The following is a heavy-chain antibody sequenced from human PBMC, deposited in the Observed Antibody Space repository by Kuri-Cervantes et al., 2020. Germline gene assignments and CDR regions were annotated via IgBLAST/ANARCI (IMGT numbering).Heavy chain of an antibody. CDR2: IYPGGADA. J-gene: IGHJ3*02. CDR3: ASGYSSGWFPGDAFDI. Sequence: GESLKISCKGSGYSFTSYWIAWVRQTPGKGLEWMGIIYPGGADARYSPSFQGQVTISADKSISTAYLQWSSLKASDTAMYYCASGYSSGWFPGDAFDIWGQGTMVTVSS. CDR1: GYSFTSYW. D-gene: IGHD6-19*01. V-gene: IGHV5-51*01.